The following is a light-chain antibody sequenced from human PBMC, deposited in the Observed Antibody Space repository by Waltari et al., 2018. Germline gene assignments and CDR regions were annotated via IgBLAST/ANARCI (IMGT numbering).Light chain of an antibody. CDR1: SSDIGTYKY. CDR2: DVS. Sequence: QSALTQPASVSGSPGQSITISCTGTSSDIGTYKYVSWYQQHPGKAPKLMIYDVSKRRSGVSNRFSGSKSGNTASLTISGLQAEDEAHYYCNSYTGSSTLVVFGGGTKLTVL. V-gene: IGLV2-14*03. CDR3: NSYTGSSTLVV. J-gene: IGLJ2*01.